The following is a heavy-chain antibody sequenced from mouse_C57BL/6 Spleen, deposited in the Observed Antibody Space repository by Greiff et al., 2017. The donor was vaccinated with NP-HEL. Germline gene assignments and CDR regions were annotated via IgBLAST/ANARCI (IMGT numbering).Heavy chain of an antibody. CDR1: GYTFTSYW. CDR3: ARPSIYYDYDGFAY. CDR2: IHPNSGST. D-gene: IGHD2-4*01. Sequence: QVQLQQPGAELVKPGASVKLSCKASGYTFTSYWMHWVKQRPGQGLEWIGMIHPNSGSTNYNEKFKSKATLTVDKSSSTAYMQLSSLTSEDSAVYYCARPSIYYDYDGFAYWGQGTLVTVSA. V-gene: IGHV1-64*01. J-gene: IGHJ3*01.